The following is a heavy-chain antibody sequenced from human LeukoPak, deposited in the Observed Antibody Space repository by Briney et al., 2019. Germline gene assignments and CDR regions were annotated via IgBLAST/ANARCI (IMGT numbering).Heavy chain of an antibody. CDR2: IRYDGSNK. J-gene: IGHJ4*02. V-gene: IGHV3-30*02. Sequence: GGPLRLSCAASGFTFSSYGMHWVRQAPGKGLEWVAFIRYDGSNKYYTDSVKGRFTISRDNSKNTLYLQKNSLRAEDTAVYYCAKDLGVRGKNLDYWGQGTLVTVSS. CDR1: GFTFSSYG. D-gene: IGHD3-10*01. CDR3: AKDLGVRGKNLDY.